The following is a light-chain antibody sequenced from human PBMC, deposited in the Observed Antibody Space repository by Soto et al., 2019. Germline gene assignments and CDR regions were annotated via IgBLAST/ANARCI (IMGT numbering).Light chain of an antibody. CDR2: GES. V-gene: IGKV3-20*01. Sequence: EIVLTQSPATLSLSPGEKATLSCRASQSVSTNYLAWYQQRPGQAPRLLIFGESYRATGIPDRFSGSGSGSDFTLTISRLEAEDFAVYYCQHYSSSHPEFTFGPGTKVDSK. CDR3: QHYSSSHPEFT. J-gene: IGKJ3*01. CDR1: QSVSTNY.